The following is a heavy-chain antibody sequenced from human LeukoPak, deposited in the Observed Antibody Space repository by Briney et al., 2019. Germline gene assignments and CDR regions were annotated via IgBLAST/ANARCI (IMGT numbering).Heavy chain of an antibody. V-gene: IGHV3-23*01. CDR1: GFTFSDSA. J-gene: IGHJ5*02. CDR2: ISGSGAST. D-gene: IGHD6-19*01. CDR3: AKGASSGWLLYGCYP. Sequence: PGRSLRLSCAASGFTFSDSAMTWVRQAPGKWLQWVSGISGSGASTSYGDSVKARFTISSDNSKYTLYLPIDSLRAQARAAFYCAKGASSGWLLYGCYPCGQGTLVTVSS.